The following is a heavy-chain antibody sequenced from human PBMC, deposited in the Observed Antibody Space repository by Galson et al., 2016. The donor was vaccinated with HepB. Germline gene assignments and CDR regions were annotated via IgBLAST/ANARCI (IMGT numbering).Heavy chain of an antibody. V-gene: IGHV3-33*01. D-gene: IGHD3-3*01. CDR2: IWYDGSNK. CDR1: GFTFSSYG. Sequence: SLRLSCAASGFTFSSYGMHWVRQAPGKGLEWVAVIWYDGSNKYYADSVKGRFTISRDNSKNTLYLQMNSLRAEDTAVYYCARDPFWSGYYNFDYRGQGTLVTVSS. CDR3: ARDPFWSGYYNFDY. J-gene: IGHJ4*02.